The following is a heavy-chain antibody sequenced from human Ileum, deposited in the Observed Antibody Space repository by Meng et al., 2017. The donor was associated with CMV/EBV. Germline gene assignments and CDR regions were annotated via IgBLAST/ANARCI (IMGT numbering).Heavy chain of an antibody. CDR1: GFSVGISH. CDR2: ICSGDTT. J-gene: IGHJ4*02. D-gene: IGHD3-16*01. V-gene: IGHV3-53*01. CDR3: VVGYDSRKVAY. Sequence: GESLKISCTASGFSVGISHMNWVRQAPGKGLEWVSVICSGDTTHYADSVKGRFIISRDKSMNTLYLQMDSLRAEDTAVYYCVVGYDSRKVAYWGQGTLVTVSS.